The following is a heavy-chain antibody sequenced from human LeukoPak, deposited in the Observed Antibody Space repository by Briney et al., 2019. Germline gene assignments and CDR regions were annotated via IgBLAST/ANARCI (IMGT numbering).Heavy chain of an antibody. CDR2: ISAYNGNT. D-gene: IGHD3-10*01. V-gene: IGHV1-18*01. Sequence: GASVKVSCKASGYTFTSYGISWVRQAPGHGLEWMGWISAYNGNTNYAQRLQGRVTMATDTSTSTAYMELRSLRSDGTAVYYCARVPAYGSGSYINYWGQGTLVTVSS. CDR1: GYTFTSYG. CDR3: ARVPAYGSGSYINY. J-gene: IGHJ4*02.